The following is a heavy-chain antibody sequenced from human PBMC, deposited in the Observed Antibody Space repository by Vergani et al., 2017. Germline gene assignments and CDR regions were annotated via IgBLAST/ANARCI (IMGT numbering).Heavy chain of an antibody. CDR3: ARQRPGSGWSPGDFDD. J-gene: IGHJ4*02. Sequence: QLQLQQSGPGLVKPSETLFLTCTVSADSISSGSYYWGWLRQPPGRSLEWSGSIYYSGLTYYNPSLKSRVAISVDRSKNQFSLKVTSVTAADTAVYFCARQRPGSGWSPGDFDDWGQGTLVTVSS. CDR2: IYYSGLT. V-gene: IGHV4-39*01. D-gene: IGHD6-19*01. CDR1: ADSISSGSYY.